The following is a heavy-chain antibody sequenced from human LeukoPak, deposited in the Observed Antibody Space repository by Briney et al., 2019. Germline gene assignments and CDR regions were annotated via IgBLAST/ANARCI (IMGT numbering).Heavy chain of an antibody. J-gene: IGHJ4*02. CDR2: ISYDGSNK. CDR1: GFTFSSYW. CDR3: ATFNVDTSREVDY. D-gene: IGHD5-18*01. Sequence: GGSLRLTCAASGFTFSSYWIHWVRQAPGKGLEWVAVISYDGSNKYYADSVKGRFTISRDNSKNTLYLQMNSLRAEDTAVYYCATFNVDTSREVDYWGQGTLVTVSS. V-gene: IGHV3-30*03.